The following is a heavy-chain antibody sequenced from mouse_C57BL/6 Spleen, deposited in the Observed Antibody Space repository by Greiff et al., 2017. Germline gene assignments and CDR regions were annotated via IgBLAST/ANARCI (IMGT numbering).Heavy chain of an antibody. J-gene: IGHJ4*01. CDR2: INPYNGGT. CDR3: ARNGDGGYYAMDY. V-gene: IGHV1-19*01. Sequence: VQLQQSGPVLVKPGASVKMSCKASGYTFTDYYMNWVKQSHGKSLEWIGVINPYNGGTSYNQKFKGKATLTVDKSSSTAYMELNSLTSEDSAVYYCARNGDGGYYAMDYWGQGTSVTVSS. CDR1: GYTFTDYY. D-gene: IGHD2-3*01.